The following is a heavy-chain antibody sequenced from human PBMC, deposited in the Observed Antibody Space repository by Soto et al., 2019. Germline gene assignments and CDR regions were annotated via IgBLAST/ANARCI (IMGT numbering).Heavy chain of an antibody. CDR2: TYYRSKWYN. Sequence: SQTLSLTCAISGGSGASNSAACNWIRQSPSRGLEWLGRTYYRSKWYNDYAVSVKSRITINPDTSKNQFSLQLNSVTPEDTAVYYCARERGERITIFGVVIKAPYYYYGMDVRGQGTTVTVSS. V-gene: IGHV6-1*01. D-gene: IGHD3-3*01. J-gene: IGHJ6*02. CDR1: GGSGASNSAA. CDR3: ARERGERITIFGVVIKAPYYYYGMDV.